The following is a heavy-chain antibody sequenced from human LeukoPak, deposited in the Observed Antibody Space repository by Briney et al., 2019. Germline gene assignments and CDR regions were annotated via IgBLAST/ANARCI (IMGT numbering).Heavy chain of an antibody. V-gene: IGHV3-23*01. CDR1: GITLSNYG. D-gene: IGHD3-10*01. J-gene: IGHJ4*02. CDR2: ISGSGGNT. Sequence: GGSLRLSCVVSGITLSNYGMSWVRQVPGKGLEWVSGISGSGGNTYYADSVKGRFTISRDNSKNTLYLQMNSLRAEDTAVYFCAKRGVVIRVLVGFNKEASYFDSWGQGALVTVSS. CDR3: AKRGVVIRVLVGFNKEASYFDS.